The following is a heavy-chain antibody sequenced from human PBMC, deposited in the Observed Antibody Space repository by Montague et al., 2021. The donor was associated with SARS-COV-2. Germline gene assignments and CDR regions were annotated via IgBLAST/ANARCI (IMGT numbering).Heavy chain of an antibody. Sequence: SETLSLTCTVSGGSISSYYWSWIRQPPGKGLEWIGYIYYSGSTXXXPSXXXRATISVDTSKNQFSLKLSSVTAEDTAVYYCARATRIAGLRFLEWLPQRFDPWGQGTLVTVSS. J-gene: IGHJ5*02. CDR2: IYYSGST. CDR1: GGSISSYY. V-gene: IGHV4-59*01. CDR3: ARATRIAGLRFLEWLPQRFDP. D-gene: IGHD3-3*01.